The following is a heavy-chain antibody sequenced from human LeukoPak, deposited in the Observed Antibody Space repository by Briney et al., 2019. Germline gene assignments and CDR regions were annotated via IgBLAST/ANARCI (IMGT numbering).Heavy chain of an antibody. J-gene: IGHJ6*02. CDR2: IWYDGSNK. V-gene: IGHV3-33*01. CDR1: GFTFSSYG. CDR3: ARAYTYYYDSIAYYYGMDV. Sequence: GGSLRLSCAASGFTFSSYGMHWVRQAPGKGLEWVAVIWYDGSNKYYADSVKGRFTISRDNSKNTLYLQVNSLRAEDTAVYYCARAYTYYYDSIAYYYGMDVWGQGTTVTVSS. D-gene: IGHD3-22*01.